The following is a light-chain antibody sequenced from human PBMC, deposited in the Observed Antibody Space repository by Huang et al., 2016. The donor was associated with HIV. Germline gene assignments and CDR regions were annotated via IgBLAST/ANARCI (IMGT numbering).Light chain of an antibody. J-gene: IGKJ3*01. CDR2: GAS. CDR3: QQFNNWPPRFT. CDR1: QNIGDN. V-gene: IGKV3-15*01. Sequence: EIVMTQSPATLSVSPGESATLSCRASQNIGDNLTWYQHKPGQAPRLLIYGASTRATGIPPRFSGSGSGTEFTLTISGLESEDFAVYYCQQFNNWPPRFTFGPGTTVDVK.